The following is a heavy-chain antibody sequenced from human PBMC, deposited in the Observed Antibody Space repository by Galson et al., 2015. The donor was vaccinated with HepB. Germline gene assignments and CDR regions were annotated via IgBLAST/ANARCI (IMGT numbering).Heavy chain of an antibody. D-gene: IGHD5-12*01. CDR1: GFTFTSSA. V-gene: IGHV1-46*01. CDR3: ARAYSGYDRTDY. Sequence: SVKVSCKASGFTFTSSAMQWVRQAPGQGLEWMGIINPSGGSTSYAQKFQGRVTMTRDTSTSTVYMELSSLRSEDTAVYYCARAYSGYDRTDYWGQGTLVTVSS. CDR2: INPSGGST. J-gene: IGHJ4*02.